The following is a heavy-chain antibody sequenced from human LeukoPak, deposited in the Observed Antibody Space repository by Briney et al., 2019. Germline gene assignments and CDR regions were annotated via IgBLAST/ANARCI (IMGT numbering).Heavy chain of an antibody. CDR2: ISISGTTT. V-gene: IGHV3-11*01. D-gene: IGHD1-7*01. Sequence: GSLRLSCAASGFTFSDYYMTWIRQTPGKGLEWVSYISISGTTTFYVDSVKGRFTISRDNSKNTLYLQMNSLRAEDTAVYYCAHLGLELHRSDYWGQGTLVTVSS. CDR1: GFTFSDYY. CDR3: AHLGLELHRSDY. J-gene: IGHJ4*02.